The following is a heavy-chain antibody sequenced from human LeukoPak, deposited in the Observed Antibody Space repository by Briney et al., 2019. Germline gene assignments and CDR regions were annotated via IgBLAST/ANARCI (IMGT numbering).Heavy chain of an antibody. D-gene: IGHD3-10*01. V-gene: IGHV3-7*01. J-gene: IGHJ4*02. CDR1: GFTFSSYW. CDR2: IKQDGSEK. Sequence: PGRSLRLSCAASGFTFSSYWMSWVRQAPGKGLEWVANIKQDGSEKYYVDSVKGRFTISRDNAKNSLYLQMNSLRAEDTAVYYCARDFRHYYGSGKPVDYWGQGTLVTVSS. CDR3: ARDFRHYYGSGKPVDY.